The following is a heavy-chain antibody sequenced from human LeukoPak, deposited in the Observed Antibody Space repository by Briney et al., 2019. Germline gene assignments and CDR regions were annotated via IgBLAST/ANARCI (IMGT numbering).Heavy chain of an antibody. V-gene: IGHV4-59*01. J-gene: IGHJ3*02. CDR2: IYYSGST. Sequence: SETLSLTCTVSGGSISSYYWSWIRQPPGKGLEWIGYIYYSGSTNYNPSLKSRVTISVDTSKNQFSLKLSSVTAADTAGYYCARGITMVRGAFDIWGQGTMVTVSS. D-gene: IGHD3-10*01. CDR3: ARGITMVRGAFDI. CDR1: GGSISSYY.